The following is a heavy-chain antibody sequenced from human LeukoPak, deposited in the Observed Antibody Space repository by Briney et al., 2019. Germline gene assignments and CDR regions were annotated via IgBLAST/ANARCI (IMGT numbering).Heavy chain of an antibody. J-gene: IGHJ4*02. CDR1: GYTFTGHY. V-gene: IGHV1-2*02. D-gene: IGHD3-3*01. CDR3: ARSGSYDFWSGYYPFDY. CDR2: INPNSGGT. Sequence: GASVKVSCKASGYTFTGHYMHWVRQAPGQGLEWMGWINPNSGGTNYAQKFQGRVTMTRNTSISTAYMELSRLRSDDTAVYYCARSGSYDFWSGYYPFDYWGQGTLVTVSS.